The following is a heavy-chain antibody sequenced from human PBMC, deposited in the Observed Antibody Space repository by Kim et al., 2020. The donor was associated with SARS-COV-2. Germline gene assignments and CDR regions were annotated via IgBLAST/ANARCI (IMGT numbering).Heavy chain of an antibody. V-gene: IGHV3-9*01. CDR1: GFTFDDYA. J-gene: IGHJ5*02. Sequence: GGSLRLSCAASGFTFDDYAMHWVRQAPGKGLEWVSGISWNSGSIGYADSVKGRFTISRDNAKNSLYLQMNSLRAEDTALYYCAKDMTSSWYPNWFDPWG. CDR3: AKDMTSSWYPNWFDP. D-gene: IGHD6-13*01. CDR2: ISWNSGSI.